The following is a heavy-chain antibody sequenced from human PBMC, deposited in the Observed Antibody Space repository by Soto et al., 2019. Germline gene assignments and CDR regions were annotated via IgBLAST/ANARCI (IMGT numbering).Heavy chain of an antibody. CDR1: GDSVSSNSAA. J-gene: IGHJ3*02. Sequence: PSQTLSLTCVISGDSVSSNSAAWNWVRQSPSRGLEWLGRTYYRSKWKTDYAVSVRGRITINPDTSKNQFSLQLISVTPGDTAVYYCAGGDVIDIWGRGTMVTVSS. CDR2: TYYRSKWKT. V-gene: IGHV6-1*01. CDR3: AGGDVIDI. D-gene: IGHD3-16*01.